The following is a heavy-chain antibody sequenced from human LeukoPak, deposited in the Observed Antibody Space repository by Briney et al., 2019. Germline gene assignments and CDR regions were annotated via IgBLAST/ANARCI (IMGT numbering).Heavy chain of an antibody. CDR2: IYTSGST. CDR1: GGSISSYY. J-gene: IGHJ3*02. V-gene: IGHV4-4*07. CDR3: ATSSAPYTRAAFDI. D-gene: IGHD6-25*01. Sequence: SETLSLTCTVSGGSISSYYWSWIRQPAGKGLEWIWRIYTSGSTNYKPSLKSRVTISVDTSKNQFSLKLGCMTAADTAVYSCATSSAPYTRAAFDIWGQGTTVTVSS.